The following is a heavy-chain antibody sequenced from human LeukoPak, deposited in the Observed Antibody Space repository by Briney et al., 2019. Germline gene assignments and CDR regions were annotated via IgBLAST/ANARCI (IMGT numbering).Heavy chain of an antibody. CDR3: ALGSQISTVTPNWFDP. CDR2: INPNSGGT. J-gene: IGHJ5*02. Sequence: ASVKVSCKASGYTFTGYYMHWVRQAPGQGLEWMGWINPNSGGTNYAQKFQGWVTMTRDTSISTAYMELSRLRSGDTAVYYCALGSQISTVTPNWFDPWGQGTLVTVSS. D-gene: IGHD4-17*01. CDR1: GYTFTGYY. V-gene: IGHV1-2*04.